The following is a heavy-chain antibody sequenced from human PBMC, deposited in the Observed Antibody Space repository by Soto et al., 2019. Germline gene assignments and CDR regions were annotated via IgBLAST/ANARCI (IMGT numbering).Heavy chain of an antibody. Sequence: SETLSLTCTVSGGSISSSSYYWGWIRQPPGKGLEWIGSIYYSGSTYYNPSLKSRVTISVDTSKNQFSLKLSSVTAADTAVYYCARGGKYYDFWSGYYNYYYGMDVWGQGTTVTVSS. CDR3: ARGGKYYDFWSGYYNYYYGMDV. CDR2: IYYSGST. V-gene: IGHV4-39*01. J-gene: IGHJ6*02. CDR1: GGSISSSSYY. D-gene: IGHD3-3*01.